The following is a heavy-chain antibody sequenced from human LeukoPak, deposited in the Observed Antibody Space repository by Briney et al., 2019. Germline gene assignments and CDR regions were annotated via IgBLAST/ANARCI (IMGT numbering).Heavy chain of an antibody. CDR3: ARRTPYYYDNWFDP. CDR2: IYYSGST. J-gene: IGHJ5*02. D-gene: IGHD3-10*01. CDR1: GGSISSSSYY. Sequence: SGTLSLTCTVSGGSISSSSYYWGWIRQPPGKGLEWIGSIYYSGSTYYNPSLKSRVTISVDTSKNQFSLKLSSVTAADTAVYYCARRTPYYYDNWFDPWGQGTLVTVSS. V-gene: IGHV4-39*01.